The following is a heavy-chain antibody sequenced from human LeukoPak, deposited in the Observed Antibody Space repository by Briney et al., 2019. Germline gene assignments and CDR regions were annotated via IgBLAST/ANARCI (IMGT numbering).Heavy chain of an antibody. V-gene: IGHV3-23*01. CDR2: ISGTGYST. CDR3: AKYCTNGVCYVFDS. Sequence: GGSLRLSCAASGFTFSNYAMTWVRQAPGKGLEWVSAISGTGYSTNYADSVKGCFTISRDNSKNTLYLQMNSLRAEDTALYYCAKYCTNGVCYVFDSWGQGTLVTVSS. CDR1: GFTFSNYA. J-gene: IGHJ4*02. D-gene: IGHD2-8*01.